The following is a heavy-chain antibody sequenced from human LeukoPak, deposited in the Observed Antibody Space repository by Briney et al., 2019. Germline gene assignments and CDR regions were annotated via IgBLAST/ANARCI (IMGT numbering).Heavy chain of an antibody. CDR2: ISYDGSNK. D-gene: IGHD2-15*01. J-gene: IGHJ4*02. CDR1: GFTFSSYA. Sequence: PGRSLRLSCAASGFTFSSYAMHWVRQAPGKGLEWVAVISYDGSNKYYADSVKGRFTISRDNSKNTLYLQMNSLRAEDTAVYYCARNPSPSRDIVVVVAVDYWGQGTLVTVSS. CDR3: ARNPSPSRDIVVVVAVDY. V-gene: IGHV3-30-3*01.